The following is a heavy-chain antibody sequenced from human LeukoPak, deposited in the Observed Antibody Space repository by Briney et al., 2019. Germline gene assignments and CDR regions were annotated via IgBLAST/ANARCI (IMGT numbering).Heavy chain of an antibody. V-gene: IGHV1-69*01. Sequence: GSSVKVSCKASGGTFSSCAISWVRQAPGQGLEWMGGIILIFGTANYAQKFQGRVTITADESTSTAYMELSSLRSEDTAVYYCARERGSSSRSAYYYYYGMDVWGKGTTVTVSS. CDR2: IILIFGTA. CDR1: GGTFSSCA. J-gene: IGHJ6*04. D-gene: IGHD6-13*01. CDR3: ARERGSSSRSAYYYYYGMDV.